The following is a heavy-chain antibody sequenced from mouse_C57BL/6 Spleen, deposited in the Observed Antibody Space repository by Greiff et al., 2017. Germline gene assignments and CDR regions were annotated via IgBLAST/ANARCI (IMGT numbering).Heavy chain of an antibody. CDR3: ARNTLGLWYFDV. CDR2: INPNYGTT. J-gene: IGHJ1*03. D-gene: IGHD4-1*01. CDR1: GYSFTDYN. Sequence: VQLKQSGPELVKPGASVKISCTASGYSFTDYNMNWVKQSNGKSLEWIGVINPNYGTTSYNQKFKGKATLTVDQSSSTAYMQLNSLTSEDSAVYYCARNTLGLWYFDVWGTGTTVTVSA. V-gene: IGHV1-39*01.